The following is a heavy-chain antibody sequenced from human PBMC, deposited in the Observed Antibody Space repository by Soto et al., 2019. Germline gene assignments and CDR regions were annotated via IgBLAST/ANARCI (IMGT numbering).Heavy chain of an antibody. CDR2: INAGNGNT. CDR1: GYTLSSFG. V-gene: IGHV1-3*01. D-gene: IGHD6-19*01. CDR3: VRTRQQWLVGDS. Sequence: QAQLVQSGAEVKKPGASVKVSCKASGYTLSSFGITWVRQAPGKRLEWMGWINAGNGNTKYSQKLQGRVTFSRDTSANTAYMELTSLTSEDTAVYYCVRTRQQWLVGDSWGQGSLVTVSS. J-gene: IGHJ4*02.